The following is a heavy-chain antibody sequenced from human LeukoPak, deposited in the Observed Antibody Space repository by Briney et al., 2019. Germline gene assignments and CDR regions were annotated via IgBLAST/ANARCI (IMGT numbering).Heavy chain of an antibody. V-gene: IGHV3-23*01. D-gene: IGHD3-3*01. J-gene: IGHJ4*02. CDR2: ISGSGGST. CDR1: GFTFSSYA. CDR3: AKDTLYYDFWSGYHDY. Sequence: PGGSLRLSCAASGFTFSSYAMSWVRQAPGKGLEWVSAISGSGGSTYYADSVKGRFTISRDNSKNTLYLQMNSLRAEDTAVYYCAKDTLYYDFWSGYHDYWGQGTLVTVSS.